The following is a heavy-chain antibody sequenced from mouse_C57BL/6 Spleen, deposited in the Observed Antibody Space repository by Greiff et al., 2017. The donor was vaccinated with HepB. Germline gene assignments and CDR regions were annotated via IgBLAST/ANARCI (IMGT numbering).Heavy chain of an antibody. CDR2: INPNNGGT. J-gene: IGHJ2*01. D-gene: IGHD2-13*01. Sequence: VQLKESGPELVKPGASVKMSCKASGYTFTDYNMHWVKQSHGKSLEWIGYINPNNGGTSYNQKFKGKATMTVNKSSSTAYMELRSLTSEDSAVYDCERSDNTAVLDYWGQGTTLTVSS. V-gene: IGHV1-22*01. CDR1: GYTFTDYN. CDR3: ERSDNTAVLDY.